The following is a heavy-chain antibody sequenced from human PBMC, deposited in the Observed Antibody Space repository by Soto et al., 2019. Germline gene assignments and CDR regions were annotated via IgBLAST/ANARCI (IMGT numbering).Heavy chain of an antibody. CDR2: VTWDGGRT. CDR3: ARGVGGSSGKIDY. CDR1: RFTFDDYS. Sequence: PGGSLRLSCVASRFTFDDYSMHWVRQAPGKGLEWVSLVTWDGGRTFYGDSVKGRFTVSRDNSKNSLYLQMNSLTSEDSAIYYCARGVGGSSGKIDYWGQGTLVTVSS. D-gene: IGHD3-10*01. V-gene: IGHV3-43*01. J-gene: IGHJ4*02.